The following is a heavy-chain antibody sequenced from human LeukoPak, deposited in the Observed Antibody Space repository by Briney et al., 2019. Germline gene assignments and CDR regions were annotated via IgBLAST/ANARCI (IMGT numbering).Heavy chain of an antibody. D-gene: IGHD3-22*01. CDR2: INPNSGGT. CDR1: GYTFTSYG. V-gene: IGHV1-2*02. Sequence: ASVKVSCKASGYTFTSYGISWVRQAPGQGLEWMGWINPNSGGTNYAQKFQGRVTMTRDTSISTAYMELSRLRSEDTAVYYCATDSSGNLDAFDIWGQGTMVTVSS. J-gene: IGHJ3*02. CDR3: ATDSSGNLDAFDI.